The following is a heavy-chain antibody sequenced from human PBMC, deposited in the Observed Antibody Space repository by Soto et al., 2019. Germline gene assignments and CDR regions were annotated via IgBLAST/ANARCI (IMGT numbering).Heavy chain of an antibody. Sequence: GESLKISCKASGYTFSNYWIGWVRQMPEKGLEWMGVIYPGDSDTRYSPSFQGQVTISADKSTNTVHLQWSSLKASDTAMYYCARRLALTGPPSDWFAPWGQGTLVTVSS. V-gene: IGHV5-51*01. J-gene: IGHJ5*02. CDR3: ARRLALTGPPSDWFAP. D-gene: IGHD6-19*01. CDR1: GYTFSNYW. CDR2: IYPGDSDT.